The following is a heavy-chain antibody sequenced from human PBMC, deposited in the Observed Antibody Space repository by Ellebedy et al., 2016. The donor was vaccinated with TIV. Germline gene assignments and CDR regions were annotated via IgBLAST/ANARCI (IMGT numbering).Heavy chain of an antibody. V-gene: IGHV3-21*01. Sequence: GESLKISCAASGFTFSSYSMNWVRQAPGKGLEWVSSISSSSSYIYYADSVKGRFTISRDNAKNSLYLQMNSLRAEDTAVYYCARELRLRYFDYDYWGQGTLVTVSS. CDR1: GFTFSSYS. J-gene: IGHJ4*02. CDR3: ARELRLRYFDYDY. D-gene: IGHD3-9*01. CDR2: ISSSSSYI.